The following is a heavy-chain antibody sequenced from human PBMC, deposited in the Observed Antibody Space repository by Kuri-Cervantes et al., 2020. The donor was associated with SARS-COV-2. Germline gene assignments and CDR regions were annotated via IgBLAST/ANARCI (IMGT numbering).Heavy chain of an antibody. V-gene: IGHV1-58*02. CDR2: IVVGSGNT. D-gene: IGHD6-13*01. J-gene: IGHJ4*02. CDR3: ARVRYSSSWSNDY. Sequence: SVKVSCKASGFTFTSSAMQWVRQARGQRLEWIGWIVVGSGNTNYAQKFQERVTITRDMSTSTAYMELSSLRSEDTAVYYCARVRYSSSWSNDYWDQGTLVTVSS. CDR1: GFTFTSSA.